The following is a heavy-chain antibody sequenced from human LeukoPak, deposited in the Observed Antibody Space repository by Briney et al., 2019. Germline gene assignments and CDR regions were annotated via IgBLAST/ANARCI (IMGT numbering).Heavy chain of an antibody. CDR3: ARGYSSGWYSGFDI. V-gene: IGHV3-33*01. CDR2: IWYDGRNK. J-gene: IGHJ3*02. CDR1: GFTFSSDV. Sequence: AGRSLRLSCAASGFTFSSDVMHWVRQAPGKGLEWVAVIWYDGRNKYYADSVKGRFTISRDNPKNTLYLQMNSLRAEDTAVYYCARGYSSGWYSGFDIWGQGTMVTVSS. D-gene: IGHD6-19*01.